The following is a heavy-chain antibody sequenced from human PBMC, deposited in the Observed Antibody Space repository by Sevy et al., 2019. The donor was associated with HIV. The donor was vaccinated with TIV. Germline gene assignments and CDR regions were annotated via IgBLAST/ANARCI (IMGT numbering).Heavy chain of an antibody. Sequence: GGSLRLSCSTSGFNFRDYAIGWVRQAPGEGLEWVGYIRTAAYGGATEYGAYVKGSFSLVSDDSKSIAYLLMNNLYTEDTAVYYCSRWGSDYIRDYWGQGTLVTVSS. CDR3: SRWGSDYIRDY. V-gene: IGHV3-49*04. CDR1: GFNFRDYA. CDR2: IRTAAYGGAT. D-gene: IGHD4-17*01. J-gene: IGHJ4*02.